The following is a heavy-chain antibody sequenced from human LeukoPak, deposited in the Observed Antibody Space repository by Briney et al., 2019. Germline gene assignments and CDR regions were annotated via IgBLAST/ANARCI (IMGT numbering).Heavy chain of an antibody. V-gene: IGHV3-23*01. CDR3: AKGPWELRGYFDL. Sequence: GGSLRLSCAASGFTFSSYAMSWVRQAPGEGLEWVSAISGSGGSTYYADSVKGRFTISRDNSKNTLYLQMNSLRAEDTAVYYCAKGPWELRGYFDLWGRGTLVTVSS. J-gene: IGHJ2*01. CDR2: ISGSGGST. CDR1: GFTFSSYA. D-gene: IGHD1-26*01.